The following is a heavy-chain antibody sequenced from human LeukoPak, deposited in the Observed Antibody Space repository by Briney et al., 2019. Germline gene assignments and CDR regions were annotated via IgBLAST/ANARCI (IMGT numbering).Heavy chain of an antibody. CDR1: AFTFSSYA. CDR3: AKLGTDCSSTSCYRRSFDY. J-gene: IGHJ4*02. CDR2: ITDSGDAT. Sequence: PGGSLRLSCAASAFTFSSYAMSWVRQAPGKGLEWVSAITDSGDATYYADSVKGRFTISRDNSKNTLYLQMNSLRAEDTALYYCAKLGTDCSSTSCYRRSFDYWGQGTLVTVSS. D-gene: IGHD2-2*02. V-gene: IGHV3-23*01.